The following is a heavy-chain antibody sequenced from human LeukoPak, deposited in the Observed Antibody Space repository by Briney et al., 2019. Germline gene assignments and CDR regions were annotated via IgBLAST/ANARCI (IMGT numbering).Heavy chain of an antibody. Sequence: GGSLRLSCAASGFTFSSCGKHWVRQAPGKGLERVAVIWYDGSNKYYADSVKGRFTISRDNSKNTLYLQMNSLRAEDTAVYYCARDQRVAYSSSWYGGAFDIWGQGTMVTVSS. CDR3: ARDQRVAYSSSWYGGAFDI. CDR2: IWYDGSNK. CDR1: GFTFSSCG. V-gene: IGHV3-33*01. J-gene: IGHJ3*02. D-gene: IGHD6-13*01.